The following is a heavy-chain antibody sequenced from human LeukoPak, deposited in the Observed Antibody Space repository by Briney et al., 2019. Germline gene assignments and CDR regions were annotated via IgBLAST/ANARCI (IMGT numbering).Heavy chain of an antibody. CDR3: ARGSYPILFYSSPADY. Sequence: PGGSLRLSCAASGFTFSGYAMHWVRQAPGKGLEWVAVISYDGSNKYYADSVKGRFTISRDNSKNTLYLQMNSLRAEDTAVYYCARGSYPILFYSSPADYWGQGTLVTVSS. CDR2: ISYDGSNK. CDR1: GFTFSGYA. V-gene: IGHV3-30-3*01. D-gene: IGHD6-13*01. J-gene: IGHJ4*02.